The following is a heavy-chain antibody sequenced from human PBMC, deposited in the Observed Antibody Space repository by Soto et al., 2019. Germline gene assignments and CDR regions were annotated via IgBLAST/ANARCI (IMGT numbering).Heavy chain of an antibody. J-gene: IGHJ4*02. CDR2: MYSGGST. CDR1: GFTVNTKY. CDR3: AKYDTSSSSFDY. V-gene: IGHV3-66*01. D-gene: IGHD3-9*01. Sequence: HPGGSLRLSCAASGFTVNTKYMSWVRQAPGKGLEWFSVMYSGGSTYYADSVKGRFTVSRDNSKNILYLQMNSLRAEDTAVYYCAKYDTSSSSFDYWGQGTLVTVSS.